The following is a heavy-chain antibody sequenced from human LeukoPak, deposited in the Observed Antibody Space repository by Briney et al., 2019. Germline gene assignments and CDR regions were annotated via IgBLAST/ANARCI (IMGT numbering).Heavy chain of an antibody. CDR3: ARENGRDYYDSSGYYDY. CDR2: IYSGGST. D-gene: IGHD3-22*01. J-gene: IGHJ4*02. V-gene: IGHV3-53*01. CDR1: GFTVSSNY. Sequence: GGSLRLSCAASGFTVSSNYMSWVRQAPGKGLEWVSVIYSGGSTYYADSVKGRFTISRDNSKNTLYLQMNSLRAEDTAVYYCARENGRDYYDSSGYYDYWGQGTLVTVSS.